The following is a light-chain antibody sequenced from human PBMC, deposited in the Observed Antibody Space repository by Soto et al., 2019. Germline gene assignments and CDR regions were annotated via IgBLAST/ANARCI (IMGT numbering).Light chain of an antibody. CDR3: QKYNKDSPAT. V-gene: IGKV1-27*01. Sequence: DIQLTQSPSSLSASVGDRVTFTCRESQDISHFLAWYQQRPGEVPRLLIYGASTLQSGVSSRFSGSGFGTDFTLTIASLQPEDVATYYCQKYNKDSPATFGPGTKVEIK. J-gene: IGKJ1*01. CDR2: GAS. CDR1: QDISHF.